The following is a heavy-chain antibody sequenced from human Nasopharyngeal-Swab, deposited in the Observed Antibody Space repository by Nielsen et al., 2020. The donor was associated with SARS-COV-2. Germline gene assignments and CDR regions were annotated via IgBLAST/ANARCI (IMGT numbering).Heavy chain of an antibody. V-gene: IGHV3-15*01. CDR1: GFTFSNAW. Sequence: ESLKISCAASGFTFSNAWMSWVRQAPGKGLEWVGRIKSKTDGGTTDYAAPVKGRFTISRDDPTNTLYLPMNSLKTEDTAVYYCTTGATPLGYYGMDAWGQGTTVTVSS. D-gene: IGHD1-26*01. CDR2: IKSKTDGGTT. CDR3: TTGATPLGYYGMDA. J-gene: IGHJ6*02.